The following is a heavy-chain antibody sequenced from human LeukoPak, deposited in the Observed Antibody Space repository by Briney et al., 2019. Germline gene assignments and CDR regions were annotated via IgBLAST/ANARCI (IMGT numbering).Heavy chain of an antibody. Sequence: ASVKVSCKASGYTFTSYGISWVRQAPGQGLEWMGWISAYNGNTNYAQKLQGRVTITTDTSTSTAYMELSSLRPDDTAVYYCAIDGGGYCSSTSCPHECWGQGTLVTVSS. CDR3: AIDGGGYCSSTSCPHEC. CDR2: ISAYNGNT. D-gene: IGHD2-2*01. J-gene: IGHJ4*02. CDR1: GYTFTSYG. V-gene: IGHV1-18*01.